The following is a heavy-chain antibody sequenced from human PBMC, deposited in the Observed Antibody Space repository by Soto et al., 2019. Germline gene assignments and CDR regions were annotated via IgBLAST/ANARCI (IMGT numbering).Heavy chain of an antibody. J-gene: IGHJ1*01. Sequence: NPSETLSLTCSVSGGSISNPIYYWAWIRQPPGKGLEWIGSIFYSGSAYYNPSLKSRVTMSVDTSQNQFSLKLSSVTAADTAVYYCARDDHSLISRGFQHWGQGTLVTVSS. CDR3: ARDDHSLISRGFQH. V-gene: IGHV4-39*07. D-gene: IGHD2-15*01. CDR2: IFYSGSA. CDR1: GGSISNPIYY.